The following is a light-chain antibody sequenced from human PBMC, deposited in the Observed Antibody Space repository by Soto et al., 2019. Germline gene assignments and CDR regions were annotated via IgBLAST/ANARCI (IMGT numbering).Light chain of an antibody. Sequence: IQLTQSPSSLSETLGDRVTITCRASQGIRSYLAWYQQKPGRAPTLLIYVASTLQSGVPSRFSGSGSGTDFTPTISSLQPEDVATYYCQQLNSYPLTFGQGTKVDI. CDR3: QQLNSYPLT. CDR2: VAS. J-gene: IGKJ3*01. V-gene: IGKV1-9*01. CDR1: QGIRSY.